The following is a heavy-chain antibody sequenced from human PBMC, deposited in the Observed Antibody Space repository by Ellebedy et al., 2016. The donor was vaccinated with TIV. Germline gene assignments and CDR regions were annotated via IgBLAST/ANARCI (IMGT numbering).Heavy chain of an antibody. Sequence: ASVKVSCXASGYTFTSYGISWVRQAPGQGLEWMGWINPNSGGTNYAQKFQGWVTMTRDTSISTAYMELSRLRSDDTAVYYCARVGSGSYYLDYWGQGTLVTVSS. CDR1: GYTFTSYG. J-gene: IGHJ4*02. V-gene: IGHV1-2*04. CDR3: ARVGSGSYYLDY. CDR2: INPNSGGT. D-gene: IGHD1-26*01.